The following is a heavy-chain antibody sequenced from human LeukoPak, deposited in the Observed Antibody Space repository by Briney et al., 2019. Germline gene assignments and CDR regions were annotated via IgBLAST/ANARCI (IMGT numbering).Heavy chain of an antibody. CDR1: GGPFSNYY. V-gene: IGHV4-34*01. CDR3: ASLRGFDP. J-gene: IGHJ5*02. CDR2: INHSATT. Sequence: SETLSLTCAVYGGPFSNYYWSWLRHPPGKGLEWIGKINHSATTNYNPSLKSRVTISVDTSKNQFSLKLSSVTAADTAVYYCASLRGFDPWGQGTLVTVSS.